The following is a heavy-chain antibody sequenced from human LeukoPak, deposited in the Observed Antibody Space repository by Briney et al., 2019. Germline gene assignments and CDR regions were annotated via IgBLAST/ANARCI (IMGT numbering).Heavy chain of an antibody. Sequence: GGSLRLSCAASGFTFTNYSMSWVRQAPGKGLEWVSGISGSGASTYYADSVEDRFSISRDTFNNTLYLQMNSLRPEDTAVYYCAKETASGYGAFDVWGQGTMVTVSS. J-gene: IGHJ3*01. CDR3: AKETASGYGAFDV. D-gene: IGHD3-22*01. CDR1: GFTFTNYS. V-gene: IGHV3-23*01. CDR2: ISGSGAST.